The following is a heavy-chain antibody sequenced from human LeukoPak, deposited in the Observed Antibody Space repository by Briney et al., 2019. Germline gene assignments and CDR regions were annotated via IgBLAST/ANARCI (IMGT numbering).Heavy chain of an antibody. D-gene: IGHD3-10*01. J-gene: IGHJ4*02. V-gene: IGHV3-23*01. CDR3: AKDNSILLWFGELIDY. CDR2: ISGSGGST. CDR1: GFTFSSYA. Sequence: GGSLRLSCSASGFTFSSYAMSWVRQAPGKGLEWVSAISGSGGSTYYADSVKGRFTISRDNSKNTLYLQMNSLRAEDTAVYYCAKDNSILLWFGELIDYWGQGTLVTVSS.